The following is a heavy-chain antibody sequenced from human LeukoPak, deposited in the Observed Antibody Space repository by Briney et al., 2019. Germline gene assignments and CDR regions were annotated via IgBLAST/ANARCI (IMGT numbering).Heavy chain of an antibody. CDR2: IKEDGTKK. V-gene: IGHV3-7*01. D-gene: IGHD6-13*01. CDR3: PRDAAGYDP. J-gene: IGHJ5*02. Sequence: GGSLRLSCAASGFTFNTFWMSWVRQTPGKGLEWVANIKEDGTKKYYVDSVKGRFTISRDNAEDSLYLQMNSLRAEDTAVYYCPRDAAGYDPWGQGTLVTVSS. CDR1: GFTFNTFW.